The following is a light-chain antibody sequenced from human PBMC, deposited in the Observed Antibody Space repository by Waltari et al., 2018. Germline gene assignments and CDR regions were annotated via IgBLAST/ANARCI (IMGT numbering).Light chain of an antibody. CDR3: QQSYSTPPT. CDR1: QSISSY. CDR2: AAS. Sequence: DIQMTQSPSSLSASFGDRVTITGRASQSISSYLNWYQQKPGKAPKLLIYAASSLQSGVPSRFSGSGSGTDFTLTISSLQPEDFATYYCQQSYSTPPTFGQGTKVEIK. J-gene: IGKJ1*01. V-gene: IGKV1-39*01.